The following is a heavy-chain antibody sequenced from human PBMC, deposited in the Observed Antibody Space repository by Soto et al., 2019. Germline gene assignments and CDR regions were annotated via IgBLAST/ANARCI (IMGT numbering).Heavy chain of an antibody. D-gene: IGHD4-17*01. V-gene: IGHV3-23*01. J-gene: IGHJ3*02. CDR2: ISGSGRYT. Sequence: GGSLRLSCAASGFTFDSCVMSWVRQAPGKGLEWLSLISGSGRYTYYADSVKGRFTISRDNSKKVLYLQMNSLRTEDTALYYCAGRTVTTSWAADIWGQGTMVTVSS. CDR1: GFTFDSCV. CDR3: AGRTVTTSWAADI.